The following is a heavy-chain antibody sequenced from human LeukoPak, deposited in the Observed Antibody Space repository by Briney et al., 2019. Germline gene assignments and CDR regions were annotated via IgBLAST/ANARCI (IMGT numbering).Heavy chain of an antibody. V-gene: IGHV4-59*01. CDR3: ARVREGAGAPEPELFDY. D-gene: IGHD1-14*01. CDR1: GGSISSYY. J-gene: IGHJ4*02. Sequence: SETLSLTCTVSGGSISSYYWSWIRQPPGKGLEWIGYIYYSGSTNYNPSLKSRVTISVDTSKNQFSLKLSSVTAADTAVYYCARVREGAGAPEPELFDYWGQGTLVTVSS. CDR2: IYYSGST.